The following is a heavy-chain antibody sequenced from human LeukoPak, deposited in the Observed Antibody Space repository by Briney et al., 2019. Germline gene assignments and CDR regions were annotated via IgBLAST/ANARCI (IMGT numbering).Heavy chain of an antibody. CDR2: INPNSGGT. V-gene: IGHV1-2*02. J-gene: IGHJ4*02. CDR3: ARDSSPWELLRHFDY. CDR1: GYTXTGHY. D-gene: IGHD1-26*01. Sequence: ASVKVSCKASGYTXTGHYMHWVRQAPGQGLEWMGWINPNSGGTNYAQKFRGRVTMTRDTSISTAYMELSRLRSDDTAVYYCARDSSPWELLRHFDYWGQGTLVTVSS.